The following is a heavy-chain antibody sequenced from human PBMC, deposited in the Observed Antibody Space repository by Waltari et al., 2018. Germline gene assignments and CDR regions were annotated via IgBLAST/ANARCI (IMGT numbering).Heavy chain of an antibody. CDR1: GYSFTDYW. V-gene: IGHV5-51*01. CDR3: GRGRAIDLIDY. CDR2: IFPRDSDT. D-gene: IGHD2-21*01. J-gene: IGHJ4*02. Sequence: EVQMVQSGAEVKKPGESLKISCEGPGYSFTDYWIGWVRRMPGKGLEWMAFIFPRDSDTRYSPSFQGQVTISADKSISTAYLQWGSLKASDTALYYCGRGRAIDLIDYWGQGTLVTVSS.